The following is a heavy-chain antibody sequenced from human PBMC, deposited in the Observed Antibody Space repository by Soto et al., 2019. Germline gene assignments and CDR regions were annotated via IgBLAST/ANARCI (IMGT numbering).Heavy chain of an antibody. Sequence: GESLKISCAASGFTFSSYAMSWVRQAPVKGLEWVSAISGSGGSTYYADSVKGRFTISRDNSKNTLYLQMNSLRAEDTAVYYCATGGHGDYNYFDYWGQGTLVTVSS. J-gene: IGHJ4*02. CDR2: ISGSGGST. CDR3: ATGGHGDYNYFDY. V-gene: IGHV3-23*01. D-gene: IGHD4-17*01. CDR1: GFTFSSYA.